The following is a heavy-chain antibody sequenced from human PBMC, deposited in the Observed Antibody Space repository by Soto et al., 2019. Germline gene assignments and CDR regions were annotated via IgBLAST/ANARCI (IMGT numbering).Heavy chain of an antibody. CDR2: IWYDGSNK. CDR1: GFTFSSYG. J-gene: IGHJ1*01. V-gene: IGHV3-33*01. Sequence: QVQLVESGGGVVQPGRSLRLSCAASGFTFSSYGMHWVRQAPGKGLEWVAVIWYDGSNKYYADSVEGRFTISRDNSKNTLYLQMNSLRAEDTAVYYCARGMDYYDSSGGEYFQHWGQGTLVTVSS. D-gene: IGHD3-22*01. CDR3: ARGMDYYDSSGGEYFQH.